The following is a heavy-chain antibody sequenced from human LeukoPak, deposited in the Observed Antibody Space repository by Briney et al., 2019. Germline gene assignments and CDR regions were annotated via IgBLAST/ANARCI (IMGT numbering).Heavy chain of an antibody. J-gene: IGHJ3*02. Sequence: ASVKVSCKASGYTFTSYYMHWVRQAPGQGLEWMGIINPSGGSTSYAQKFQGRVTMTRDTSTSTVYMELSSLRSEDTAVYYCAREVREVGVTTSSSAFDIWGQGTMVTVSS. CDR2: INPSGGST. CDR3: AREVREVGVTTSSSAFDI. V-gene: IGHV1-46*01. CDR1: GYTFTSYY. D-gene: IGHD1-26*01.